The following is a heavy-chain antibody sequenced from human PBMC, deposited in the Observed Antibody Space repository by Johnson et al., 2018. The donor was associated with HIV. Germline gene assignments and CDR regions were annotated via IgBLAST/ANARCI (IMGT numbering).Heavy chain of an antibody. CDR1: GFTFSSYG. V-gene: IGHV3-30*03. Sequence: QVQLVESGGGVVQPGGSLRLSFAASGFTFSSYGMHWVRQAPGKGLEWVAVISADGSNKYYADSVKGRFTIARDSSKNTLHLQMNSLRAEDTAIYYCAITSGTDAFDFWGRGTMVTVSS. CDR3: AITSGTDAFDF. CDR2: ISADGSNK. J-gene: IGHJ3*01. D-gene: IGHD1-1*01.